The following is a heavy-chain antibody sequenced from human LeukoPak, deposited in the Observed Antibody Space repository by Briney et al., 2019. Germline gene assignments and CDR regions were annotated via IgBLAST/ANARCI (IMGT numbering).Heavy chain of an antibody. CDR1: GFTFSSYS. Sequence: GGSLRLSCAASGFTFSSYSMNWVRQAQGKGLEWVSYISSTSSTIYYADSVKGRFTISRDNAKNSLYLQMNSLRAEDTAVYYCARVLLYSSSWYDYWGQGTVVTVSS. V-gene: IGHV3-48*01. CDR2: ISSTSSTI. CDR3: ARVLLYSSSWYDY. J-gene: IGHJ4*02. D-gene: IGHD6-13*01.